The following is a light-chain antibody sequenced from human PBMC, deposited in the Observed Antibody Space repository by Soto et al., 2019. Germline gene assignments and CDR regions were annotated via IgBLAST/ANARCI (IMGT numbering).Light chain of an antibody. V-gene: IGLV2-14*01. CDR2: IVS. Sequence: QSALTQPASVSGSPGQSITISCSGTSSDIGAYDHVAWFQQFPGKTPKLVIYIVSNRPSGVSYRFSGSKSGNTASLTISGLQADDEADYYCSSHTVSRSSVFGPGTKGTVL. CDR1: SSDIGAYDH. CDR3: SSHTVSRSSV. J-gene: IGLJ1*01.